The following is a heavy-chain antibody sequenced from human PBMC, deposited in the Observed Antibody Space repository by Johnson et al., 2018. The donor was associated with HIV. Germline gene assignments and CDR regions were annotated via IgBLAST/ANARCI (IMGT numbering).Heavy chain of an antibody. CDR2: IRYDGSNK. CDR3: AKDQYCGGDCYPDAFDI. J-gene: IGHJ3*02. V-gene: IGHV3-30*02. Sequence: QVQLVESGGGVVQPGGSLRLSCAASGFTFSTYGMHWVRQAPGKGLEWVAFIRYDGSNKYYADSVKGRFTISRDNSKNTLYLQMNSLRAEDTALYYCAKDQYCGGDCYPDAFDIWGQGTMVTVSS. CDR1: GFTFSTYG. D-gene: IGHD2-21*02.